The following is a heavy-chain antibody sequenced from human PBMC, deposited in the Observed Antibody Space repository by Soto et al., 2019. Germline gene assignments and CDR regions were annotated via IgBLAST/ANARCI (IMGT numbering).Heavy chain of an antibody. V-gene: IGHV1-18*04. CDR2: TSADNGDT. Sequence: QVQLVQSGAEVKEPGASVKVSCKASGYSFTHYGFSWVRQAPGQGLEWMAWTSADNGDTNYAPKPQGRVTLTTDTATGTAYMELRSLRSDDTAVYYCARDERRTCTSSTCYYFDYWGQGTLVSVSS. J-gene: IGHJ4*02. CDR1: GYSFTHYG. D-gene: IGHD2-2*01. CDR3: ARDERRTCTSSTCYYFDY.